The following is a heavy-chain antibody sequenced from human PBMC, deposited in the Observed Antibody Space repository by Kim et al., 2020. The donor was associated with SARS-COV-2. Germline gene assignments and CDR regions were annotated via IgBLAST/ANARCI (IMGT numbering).Heavy chain of an antibody. J-gene: IGHJ4*02. CDR3: ARGGYYDRSGYWCDY. D-gene: IGHD3-22*01. CDR1: GFTFSSYW. Sequence: GGSLRLSCAASGFTFSSYWMSWVRQAPGKGLEWVANIKQDGSKEYYVDSVKGRFTISRDNAKNSLYVQMNSLRAEDTAVYYCARGGYYDRSGYWCDYWGQGTLVTVSS. V-gene: IGHV3-7*01. CDR2: IKQDGSKE.